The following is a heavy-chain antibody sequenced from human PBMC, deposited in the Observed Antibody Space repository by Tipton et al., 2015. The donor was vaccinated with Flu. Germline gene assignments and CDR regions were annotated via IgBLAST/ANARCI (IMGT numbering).Heavy chain of an antibody. J-gene: IGHJ6*02. CDR3: ARDLLVATATESGEGPGFYYYGMDV. CDR2: IIPILDQA. D-gene: IGHD2-15*01. Sequence: VQLVQSGAEVKKPGSSVKVSCKASGGTFSNYVISWVRQAPGQGLEWMGGIIPILDQANYARKFQGRVTVTADESTNTAYMELNSLRSEDTAVYFCARDLLVATATESGEGPGFYYYGMDVWGQGTTVTVSS. V-gene: IGHV1-69*12. CDR1: GGTFSNYV.